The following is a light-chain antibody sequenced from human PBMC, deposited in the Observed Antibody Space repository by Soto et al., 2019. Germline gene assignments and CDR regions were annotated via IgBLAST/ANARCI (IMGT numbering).Light chain of an antibody. J-gene: IGKJ1*01. CDR3: QQHSNWFSWS. CDR2: GTS. CDR1: QSVASN. Sequence: EIVMTQSPASLSVSPGESVTLSCRASQSVASNLAWYQQKPGQAPRLLIYGTSTRATGVPARFSGSGSGTDFTLTINTLEPEDFAVYYCQQHSNWFSWSFGQGTKVDI. V-gene: IGKV3-11*01.